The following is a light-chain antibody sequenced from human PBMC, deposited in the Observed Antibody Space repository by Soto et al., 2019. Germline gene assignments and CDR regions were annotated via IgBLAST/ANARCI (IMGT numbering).Light chain of an antibody. Sequence: QSALTQPASVSGSPGQSITISCTGTSSDAGNYNFVSWYQQHPDKAPKVIIYEDSTRPSGVSNRISGSKSGNTASLTISGLQDEDEADYYCCSYAGSSTSWVFGGGTKLTVL. CDR2: EDS. V-gene: IGLV2-23*01. J-gene: IGLJ3*02. CDR1: SSDAGNYNF. CDR3: CSYAGSSTSWV.